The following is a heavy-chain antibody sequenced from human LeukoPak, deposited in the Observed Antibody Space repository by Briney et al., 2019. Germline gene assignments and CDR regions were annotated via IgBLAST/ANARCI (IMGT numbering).Heavy chain of an antibody. J-gene: IGHJ4*02. CDR3: ARDREYYDSSGYYGTTFDY. Sequence: ASVKVSCKASGGTFSSYAISWVRQAPGQGLEWMGGIIPIFGTANYAQKFQGRVTITADESTSTAYMEPSSLRSEDTAVYYCARDREYYDSSGYYGTTFDYWGQGTLVTVSS. D-gene: IGHD3-22*01. V-gene: IGHV1-69*13. CDR2: IIPIFGTA. CDR1: GGTFSSYA.